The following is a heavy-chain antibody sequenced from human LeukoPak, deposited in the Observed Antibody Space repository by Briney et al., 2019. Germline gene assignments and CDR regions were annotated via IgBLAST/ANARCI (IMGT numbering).Heavy chain of an antibody. V-gene: IGHV1-69*05. D-gene: IGHD2/OR15-2a*01. CDR3: AKADDGEYYYVDV. Sequence: ASVKVSCKASGFSSYAISWVRQAPGQGLEWMGGIIPAFGTTNYAQKFQGRVTGTTDESTSTVYMELSGLRSEDTAVYYCAKADDGEYYYVDVWGKGTTVTVSS. CDR1: GFSSYA. J-gene: IGHJ6*03. CDR2: IIPAFGTT.